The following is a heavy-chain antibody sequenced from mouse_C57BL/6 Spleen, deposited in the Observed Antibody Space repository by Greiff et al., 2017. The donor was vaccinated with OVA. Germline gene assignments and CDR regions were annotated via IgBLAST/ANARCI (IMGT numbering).Heavy chain of an antibody. J-gene: IGHJ1*03. CDR3: TGYYGSSYVWYFDV. CDR2: IRNKANNHAT. Sequence: EVKVVESGGGLVQPGGSMKLSCAASGFTFSDAWMDWVRQSPEKGLEWVAEIRNKANNHATYYAESVKGRFTISRDDSKSSVYLRMNSLRAEDTGIYYCTGYYGSSYVWYFDVWGTGTTVTVSS. V-gene: IGHV6-6*01. CDR1: GFTFSDAW. D-gene: IGHD1-1*01.